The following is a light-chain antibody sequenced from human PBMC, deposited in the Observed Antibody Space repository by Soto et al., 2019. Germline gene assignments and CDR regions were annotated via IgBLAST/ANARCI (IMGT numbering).Light chain of an antibody. CDR3: QKYNSAPLT. V-gene: IGKV1-27*01. Sequence: DIQMTQSPSSLSASVGDRVTLTCRASQGISNYLAWYQQKPGKVPKLLIYAASTLQSGVPSRFSGSGSGTDFTLIISSLQPEDVATYYCQKYNSAPLTFGGGTKVEIK. CDR1: QGISNY. J-gene: IGKJ4*01. CDR2: AAS.